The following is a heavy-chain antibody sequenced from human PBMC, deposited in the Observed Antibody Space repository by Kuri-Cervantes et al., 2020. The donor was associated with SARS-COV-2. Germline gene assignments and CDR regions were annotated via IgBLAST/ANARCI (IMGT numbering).Heavy chain of an antibody. Sequence: ASVKVSCKASGGTFSTSIISWVRQAPGQGLEWMGIINPSGGSTSYAQKFQGRVTMTRDTSTSTVYMELSSLRSEDTAVYYCARKDMLSGNYGFDYWGQGTLVTVSS. CDR1: GGTFSTS. CDR3: ARKDMLSGNYGFDY. CDR2: INPSGGST. V-gene: IGHV1-46*01. J-gene: IGHJ4*02. D-gene: IGHD4-11*01.